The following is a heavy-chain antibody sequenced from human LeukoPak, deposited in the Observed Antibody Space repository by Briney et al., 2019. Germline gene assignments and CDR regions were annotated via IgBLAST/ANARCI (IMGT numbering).Heavy chain of an antibody. V-gene: IGHV3-20*04. Sequence: GGSLRLSCAASGFIFDDHGMTWVRQAPGKGLEWVSGINWNGGSTGYAGSVKGRFTISRDNAKNSLYLQMNSLSAEDTALYYRAKNLGSGWYFPFDYWGQGTLVTVSS. D-gene: IGHD6-19*01. CDR3: AKNLGSGWYFPFDY. J-gene: IGHJ4*02. CDR1: GFIFDDHG. CDR2: INWNGGST.